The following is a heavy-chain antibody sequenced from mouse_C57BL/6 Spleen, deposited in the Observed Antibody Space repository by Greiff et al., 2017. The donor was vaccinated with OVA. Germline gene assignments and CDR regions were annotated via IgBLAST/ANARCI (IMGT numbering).Heavy chain of an antibody. CDR3: ARCGPTVVATNFDY. D-gene: IGHD1-1*01. J-gene: IGHJ2*01. V-gene: IGHV1-82*01. Sequence: QVQLQQSGPELVKPGASVKISCKASGYAFSSSWMNWVKQRPGKGLEWIGRIYPGDGDTNYNGKFKGKATLTADKSSSTAYMQLSSLTSEDSAVYFCARCGPTVVATNFDYWGQGTTLTVSS. CDR2: IYPGDGDT. CDR1: GYAFSSSW.